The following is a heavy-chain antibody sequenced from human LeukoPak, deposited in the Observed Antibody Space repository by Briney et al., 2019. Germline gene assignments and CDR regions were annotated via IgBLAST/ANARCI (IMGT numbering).Heavy chain of an antibody. CDR3: ARDFYSYVVQYYFDY. Sequence: ASVKVSCKASGYTFTSYDINWVRQATGQGLEWMGWINPNSGGTNYAQKFQGRVTMTRDTSISTVYMELSRLRSDDTAVYYCARDFYSYVVQYYFDYWGQGTLVTVSS. D-gene: IGHD1-1*01. CDR1: GYTFTSYD. CDR2: INPNSGGT. J-gene: IGHJ4*02. V-gene: IGHV1-2*02.